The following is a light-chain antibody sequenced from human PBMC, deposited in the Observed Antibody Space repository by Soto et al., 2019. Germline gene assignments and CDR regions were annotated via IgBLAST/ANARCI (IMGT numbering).Light chain of an antibody. V-gene: IGLV2-23*01. CDR1: AGDVGSYNL. CDR2: EAT. J-gene: IGLJ1*01. CDR3: SSYASYISSYV. Sequence: QSALTQPDSVSGSPGQSITLSCTGTAGDVGSYNLVSWYQQRPGKAPKLLIYEATKRPLGLSNRFSGSRSGNTASLTISGLQAEDEADYYCSSYASYISSYVFGPGTKLTVL.